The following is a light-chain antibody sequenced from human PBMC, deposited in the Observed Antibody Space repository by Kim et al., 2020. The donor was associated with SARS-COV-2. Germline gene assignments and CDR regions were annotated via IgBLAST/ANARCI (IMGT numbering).Light chain of an antibody. CDR3: QQSYRTPWT. Sequence: ASVGDRVTLTCRTSQSITRFLNWYQQKPGKAPKLLIFDASNLQSGVPSTFSGSGSGTEFTLTISSLQPEDSSTYYCQQSYRTPWTFGQGTKVDIK. CDR1: QSITRF. CDR2: DAS. J-gene: IGKJ1*01. V-gene: IGKV1-39*01.